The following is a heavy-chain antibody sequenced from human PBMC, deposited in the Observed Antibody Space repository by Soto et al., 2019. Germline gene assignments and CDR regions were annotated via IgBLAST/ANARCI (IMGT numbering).Heavy chain of an antibody. V-gene: IGHV3-21*01. Sequence: GGSLRLSCAASGLTFSSYSMNWVRQAPGKGLEWVSSISSSTNYIYYADSVKGRFTISRDNAKNSLYLQMNSLRAEDTAVYYCARDRSDGYNFDYWGQGTLVTVSS. CDR2: ISSSTNYI. CDR1: GLTFSSYS. J-gene: IGHJ4*02. CDR3: ARDRSDGYNFDY. D-gene: IGHD5-12*01.